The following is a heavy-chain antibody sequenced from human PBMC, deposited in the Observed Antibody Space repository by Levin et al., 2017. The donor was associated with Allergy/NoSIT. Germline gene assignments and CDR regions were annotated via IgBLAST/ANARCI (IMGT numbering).Heavy chain of an antibody. J-gene: IGHJ4*02. CDR3: AKPRGMGSYENFDY. CDR1: GFTFRSFA. V-gene: IGHV3-23*01. D-gene: IGHD3-10*01. Sequence: GGSLRLSCAASGFTFRSFALSWVRQAPGKGLEWVSGISCTAGNTYYADSVKGRFTISRDNSRNTLYLQMNSLRVEDTAVYYCAKPRGMGSYENFDYWGRGTLVTVSS. CDR2: ISCTAGNT.